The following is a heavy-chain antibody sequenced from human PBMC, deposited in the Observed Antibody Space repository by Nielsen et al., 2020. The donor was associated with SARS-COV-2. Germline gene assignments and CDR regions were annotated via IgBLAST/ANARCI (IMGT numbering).Heavy chain of an antibody. CDR3: ARDLWDKIAGAGMGGLDY. CDR2: IIPILGIA. Sequence: WVRQAPGQGLEWMGRIIPILGIANYAQKFQGRVTITADKSTSTAYMELSSLRSEDTAVYYCARDLWDKIAGAGMGGLDYWGQGTLVTVSS. J-gene: IGHJ4*02. V-gene: IGHV1-69*04. D-gene: IGHD6-19*01.